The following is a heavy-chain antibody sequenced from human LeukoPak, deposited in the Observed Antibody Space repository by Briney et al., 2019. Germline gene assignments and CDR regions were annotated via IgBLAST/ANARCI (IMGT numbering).Heavy chain of an antibody. CDR1: GFTFSSYW. J-gene: IGHJ3*02. CDR2: INSDGSST. D-gene: IGHD3-9*01. Sequence: GGSLRLSCAASGFTFSSYWMHWVRQAPGKGLVWVSRINSDGSSTSYADSVKGRFTISRDNAKNTLYLQMNSLRAEDTAVYYCARCGQFSYYDILTGYSSRDAFDIWGQGTMVTVSS. V-gene: IGHV3-74*01. CDR3: ARCGQFSYYDILTGYSSRDAFDI.